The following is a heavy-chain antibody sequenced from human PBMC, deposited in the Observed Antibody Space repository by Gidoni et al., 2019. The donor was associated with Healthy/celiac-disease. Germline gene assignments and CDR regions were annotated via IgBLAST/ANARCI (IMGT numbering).Heavy chain of an antibody. Sequence: QPQLHESGPGLVKPSETLYPTCTVSGGSIRSSSYYWGWIRQPPGQGLEWIGSIYYSGSTYYNPSLKSRVTISVDTSKNQFSLKLSSVTAADTAVYYCARWGGYYFDYWGQGTLVTVSS. D-gene: IGHD3-16*01. J-gene: IGHJ4*02. CDR2: IYYSGST. CDR1: GGSIRSSSYY. V-gene: IGHV4-39*01. CDR3: ARWGGYYFDY.